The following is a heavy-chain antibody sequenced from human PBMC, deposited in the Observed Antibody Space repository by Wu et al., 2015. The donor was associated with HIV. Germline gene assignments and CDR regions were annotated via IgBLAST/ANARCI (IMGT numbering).Heavy chain of an antibody. D-gene: IGHD6-19*01. Sequence: QVQLVQSGGEVRKPGASVKVSCVTSGYTFTNHGFSWVRQVPGQGLEWIGWINPNSGGTNYAQKFQGRVTMTRDTSISTAYMELSRLRSDDTAVYYCARDQEWLAQGAYNWFDPWGQGTLGHRLL. J-gene: IGHJ5*02. CDR1: GYTFTNHG. V-gene: IGHV1-2*02. CDR3: ARDQEWLAQGAYNWFDP. CDR2: INPNSGGT.